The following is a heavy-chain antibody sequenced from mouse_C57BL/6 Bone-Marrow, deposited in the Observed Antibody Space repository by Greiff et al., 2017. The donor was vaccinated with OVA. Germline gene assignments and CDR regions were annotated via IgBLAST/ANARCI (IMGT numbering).Heavy chain of an antibody. Sequence: VQLKESGAELVRPGASVKLSCTASGFNIKDDYMHWVKQRPEQGLAWIGWIDPENGDTEYASKFQGKATITADTSSNTAYLQLSSLTSEDTAVYYCTTLYYYGSSWFAYWGQGTLVTVSA. CDR2: IDPENGDT. V-gene: IGHV14-4*01. D-gene: IGHD1-1*01. J-gene: IGHJ3*01. CDR3: TTLYYYGSSWFAY. CDR1: GFNIKDDY.